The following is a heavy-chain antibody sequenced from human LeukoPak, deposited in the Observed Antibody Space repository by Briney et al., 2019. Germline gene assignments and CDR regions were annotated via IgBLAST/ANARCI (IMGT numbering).Heavy chain of an antibody. CDR1: GFTFSSYG. CDR3: ARRDIVVVVSASDY. CDR2: IRYDGSNK. V-gene: IGHV3-30*02. D-gene: IGHD2-15*01. J-gene: IGHJ4*02. Sequence: GGSLRLSCAASGFTFSSYGMHWVRQAPGKGLEWVAFIRYDGSNKYYADSVKGRFTISRDNSKNTVYLQMNSLRVDDTAVYYCARRDIVVVVSASDYWGQGTLVTVSS.